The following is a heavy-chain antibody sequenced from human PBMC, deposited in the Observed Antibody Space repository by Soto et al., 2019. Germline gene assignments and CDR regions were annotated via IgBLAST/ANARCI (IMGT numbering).Heavy chain of an antibody. Sequence: GGSLRLSCAATGFTFSNYAMSWVRQAPGKGLEWVSSISGSGGSTYYAGPVKGRFTISRGNSKNTLYLQMNSLRAEDTAVYYCAKGTAVAATAYFDYWGQGTLVTVSS. J-gene: IGHJ4*02. CDR2: ISGSGGST. V-gene: IGHV3-23*01. D-gene: IGHD2-15*01. CDR3: AKGTAVAATAYFDY. CDR1: GFTFSNYA.